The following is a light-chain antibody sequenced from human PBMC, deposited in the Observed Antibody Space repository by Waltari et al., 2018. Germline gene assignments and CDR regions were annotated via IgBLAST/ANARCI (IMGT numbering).Light chain of an antibody. Sequence: QSALTQPPSASGSPGQSVTISCTGTSRDVGAYNYVSWYQQYPGRAPKLIIYYVVKRPSGVPDRCSGSNAGNTATLTISRVEAGDEADYYCQVWDNSGDHPWVFGGGTKLTVL. CDR1: SRDVGAYNY. CDR2: YVV. CDR3: QVWDNSGDHPWV. V-gene: IGLV2-8*01. J-gene: IGLJ3*02.